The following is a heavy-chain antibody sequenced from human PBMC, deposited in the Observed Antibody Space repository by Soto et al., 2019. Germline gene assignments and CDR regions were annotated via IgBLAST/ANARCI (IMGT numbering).Heavy chain of an antibody. Sequence: SETLSLTCSVSGGSISSYYWIWIRQPPGKGLEWIGYIYYSGSTNYNPSLKSRVTISVDTSKNQFSLKLSSVTAADTAVYYCARTENDFWSGYYRDYGMDVWGQGTTVTVSS. V-gene: IGHV4-59*01. CDR2: IYYSGST. D-gene: IGHD3-3*01. CDR1: GGSISSYY. J-gene: IGHJ6*02. CDR3: ARTENDFWSGYYRDYGMDV.